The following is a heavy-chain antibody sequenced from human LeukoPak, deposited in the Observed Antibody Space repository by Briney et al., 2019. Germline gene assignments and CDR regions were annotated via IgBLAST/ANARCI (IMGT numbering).Heavy chain of an antibody. V-gene: IGHV3-21*05. Sequence: GGSLRLSCAASEFTFSLYAMNWVRQAPGKGLEWVSYINDVSADIHYADSVKGRFTFSRDNARNTLYLQMNSLRAEDTAVYYCARDTYQPGRIDSWGQGTLVIVSS. CDR2: INDVSADI. J-gene: IGHJ4*02. CDR1: EFTFSLYA. D-gene: IGHD2-2*01. CDR3: ARDTYQPGRIDS.